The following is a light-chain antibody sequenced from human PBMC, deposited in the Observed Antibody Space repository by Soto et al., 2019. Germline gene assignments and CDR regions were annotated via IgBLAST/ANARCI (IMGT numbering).Light chain of an antibody. CDR2: DAS. V-gene: IGKV3-11*01. J-gene: IGKJ3*01. CDR3: QQRSNWPRT. CDR1: QSISPY. Sequence: EIVLTQSPATLSLSPGERAPLPGRASQSISPYLAGSQQKPGQAPRLLIFDASNRATGVPARFSGSGSGTDFTLTISSLEPEDFAVYYCQQRSNWPRTFGPGTKVDIK.